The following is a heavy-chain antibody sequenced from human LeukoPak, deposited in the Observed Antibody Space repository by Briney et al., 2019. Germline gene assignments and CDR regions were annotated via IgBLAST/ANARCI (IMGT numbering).Heavy chain of an antibody. CDR1: GGSFSGYY. Sequence: KPSETLSLTCAVYGGSFSGYYWSWIRQPPGKGLEWIGEINHSGSTNYNPSLKSRVTTSVDTSKNQFSLKLSSVTAADTAVYYCARIYSSSLIDYWGQGTLVTVSS. V-gene: IGHV4-34*01. CDR3: ARIYSSSLIDY. CDR2: INHSGST. D-gene: IGHD6-6*01. J-gene: IGHJ4*02.